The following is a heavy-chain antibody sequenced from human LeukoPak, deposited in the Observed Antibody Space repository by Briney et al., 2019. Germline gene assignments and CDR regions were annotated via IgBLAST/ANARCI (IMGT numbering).Heavy chain of an antibody. D-gene: IGHD3-10*01. CDR1: GFAFNIYA. Sequence: TGGSLRLSCSASGFAFNIYAMHWVRQAPGKGLVWVSRINSDGSSTSYADSVKGRFTISRDNAKNTLYLQMNSLRAEDTAVYYCARDFGGGHTDYFDYWGQGTLVTVSS. J-gene: IGHJ4*02. V-gene: IGHV3-74*01. CDR3: ARDFGGGHTDYFDY. CDR2: INSDGSST.